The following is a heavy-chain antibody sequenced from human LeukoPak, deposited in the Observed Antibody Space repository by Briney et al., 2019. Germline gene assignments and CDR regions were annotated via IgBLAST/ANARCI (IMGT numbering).Heavy chain of an antibody. D-gene: IGHD6-13*01. J-gene: IGHJ5*02. CDR2: ISYDGSNK. CDR3: AKDSSSWYGYNCFDP. CDR1: GFTFSSYG. V-gene: IGHV3-30*18. Sequence: GGSLRLSCAASGFTFSSYGMHWVRQAPGKGLEWVAVISYDGSNKYYADSVKGRFTISRDNSKNTLYLQMNSLRAEDTAVYYCAKDSSSWYGYNCFDPWGQGTLVTVSS.